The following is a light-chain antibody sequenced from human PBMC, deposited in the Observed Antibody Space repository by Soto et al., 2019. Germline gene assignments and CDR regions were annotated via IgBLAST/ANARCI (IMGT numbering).Light chain of an antibody. CDR2: STN. V-gene: IGLV8-61*01. J-gene: IGLJ3*02. CDR1: SGSVSTSNY. CDR3: ALYVGRGISV. Sequence: QAVVTQEPSFSVSPGGTVTLTCGLRSGSVSTSNYPSWYQQTPGQAPRTLIYSTNTRSSGVPDRFSGSILGNKAALTITGAQADDESNYFCALYVGRGISVFGGGTKLTVL.